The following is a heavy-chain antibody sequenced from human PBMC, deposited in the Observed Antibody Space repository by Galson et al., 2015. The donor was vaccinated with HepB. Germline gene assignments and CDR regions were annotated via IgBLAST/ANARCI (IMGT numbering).Heavy chain of an antibody. J-gene: IGHJ6*02. CDR3: ARVTLIYYYNSSYSYYYYGMDV. CDR2: INTNTGNP. Sequence: SVKVSCKASGYTFTNYAMNWVRQAPGRGLEWLGWINTNTGNPTYAQGFIGRFVFSLDASVNTAYLQISSLKAEDSAFYYCARVTLIYYYNSSYSYYYYGMDVWGQGTTVTVSS. D-gene: IGHD3-22*01. CDR1: GYTFTNYA. V-gene: IGHV7-4-1*02.